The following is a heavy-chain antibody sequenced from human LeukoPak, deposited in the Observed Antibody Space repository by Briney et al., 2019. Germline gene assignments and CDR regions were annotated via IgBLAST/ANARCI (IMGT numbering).Heavy chain of an antibody. Sequence: GAPVKVSCKASGCTFTGYYMHWVRQAPGQGLEWMGWINPNSGGTNYAQKFQGRVTMTRDTSISTAYMELSRLRSDDTAVYYCARVIQGVAEFYGRTSDYWGQGTLVTVSS. CDR1: GCTFTGYY. D-gene: IGHD6-19*01. V-gene: IGHV1-2*02. J-gene: IGHJ4*02. CDR2: INPNSGGT. CDR3: ARVIQGVAEFYGRTSDY.